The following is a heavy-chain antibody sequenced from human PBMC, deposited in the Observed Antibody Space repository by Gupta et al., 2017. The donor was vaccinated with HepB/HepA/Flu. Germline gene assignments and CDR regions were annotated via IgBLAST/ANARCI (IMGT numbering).Heavy chain of an antibody. D-gene: IGHD5-18*01. CDR1: GFTFSSYS. CDR3: ARDGGYSDGLNY. J-gene: IGHJ4*02. V-gene: IGHV3-21*01. CDR2: ISSSSSYI. Sequence: VQLVESGGGLVKPGGSLRLSCAASGFTFSSYSMNWVRQAPGKGLEWVSSISSSSSYIYYADSVKGRFTSSRDNAKNSLYLQRNSLRAEDTAVYYCARDGGYSDGLNYWGQGTLVTVSA.